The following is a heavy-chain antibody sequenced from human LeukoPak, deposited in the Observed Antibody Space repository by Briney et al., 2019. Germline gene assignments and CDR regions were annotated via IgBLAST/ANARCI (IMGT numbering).Heavy chain of an antibody. V-gene: IGHV3-13*01. Sequence: GGSLRLSCAASGFTFSDYDMHWVRQATGKGLGWVSAIGTAGDTYYTGSVKGRFTISRENAKNSLYLQMNSLRAGDTAVYYCVRVAKERVGGVYYFDYWGQGTPVTVSS. CDR3: VRVAKERVGGVYYFDY. CDR2: IGTAGDT. CDR1: GFTFSDYD. D-gene: IGHD1-1*01. J-gene: IGHJ4*02.